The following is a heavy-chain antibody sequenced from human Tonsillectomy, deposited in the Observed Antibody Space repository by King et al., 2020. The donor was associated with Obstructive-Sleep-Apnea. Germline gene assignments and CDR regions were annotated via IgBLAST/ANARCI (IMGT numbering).Heavy chain of an antibody. CDR2: ISYAGST. D-gene: IGHD2-2*01. V-gene: IGHV4-59*08. J-gene: IGHJ4*02. Sequence: QLQESGPGLVKPSETLSLTCTVSGGSISSYYWSWIRQPPGKRLEWIGYISYAGSTNYNPYLKSRVTMSVDTSKNQFSLKLSSVTAADTAWYFCARNLASDALPAASFDYWGQGTLVTVSS. CDR3: ARNLASDALPAASFDY. CDR1: GGSISSYY.